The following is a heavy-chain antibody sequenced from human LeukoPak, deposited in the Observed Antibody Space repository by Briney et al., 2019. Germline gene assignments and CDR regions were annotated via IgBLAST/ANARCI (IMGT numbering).Heavy chain of an antibody. D-gene: IGHD4-17*01. V-gene: IGHV3-21*06. Sequence: GGSLRLSCAASGFNIKTYSMIWVRQAPGKGLEWVSTISSSGGYIYYADSVKGRFAISRDTAKNSLYLQMTSLRVEDTAVYNCARLRDTVTSASDYWGQGTLVTVSS. CDR3: ARLRDTVTSASDY. CDR2: ISSSGGYI. J-gene: IGHJ4*02. CDR1: GFNIKTYS.